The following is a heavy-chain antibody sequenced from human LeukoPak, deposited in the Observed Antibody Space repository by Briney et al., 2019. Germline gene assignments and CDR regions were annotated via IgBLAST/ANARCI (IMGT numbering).Heavy chain of an antibody. CDR1: GFTLSSYW. J-gene: IGHJ4*02. CDR3: ARVGDFWSGYYLEEFFDY. Sequence: GGSLRLSCAASGFTLSSYWMSWVRQAPGKGLEWVANIKQDGSEKYYVDSVKGRFTISRDNAKNSLYLQMNSLRAEDTAVYYCARVGDFWSGYYLEEFFDYWGQGTLVTVSS. D-gene: IGHD3-3*01. CDR2: IKQDGSEK. V-gene: IGHV3-7*01.